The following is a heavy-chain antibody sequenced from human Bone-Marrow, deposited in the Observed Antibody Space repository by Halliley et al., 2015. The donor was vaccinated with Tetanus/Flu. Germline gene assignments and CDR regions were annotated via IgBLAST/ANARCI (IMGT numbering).Heavy chain of an antibody. J-gene: IGHJ3*02. CDR2: IYPGDSEV. CDR3: ARHTFYSWNDLDTFGI. Sequence: IIYPGDSEVRYSPSFQGQVTISADKSGNTAYLQWSGLKASDTAMYFCARHTFYSWNDLDTFGIWGQGTMVTVSS. D-gene: IGHD1-1*01. V-gene: IGHV5-51*01.